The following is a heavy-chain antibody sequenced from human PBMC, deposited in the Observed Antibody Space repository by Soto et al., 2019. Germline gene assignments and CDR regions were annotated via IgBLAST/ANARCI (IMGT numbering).Heavy chain of an antibody. D-gene: IGHD3-3*01. Sequence: PSETLSLICDVSGGSLSGYSWNWIRQPPGKGLEWIGEINHRGTTVYNPSLKSRLTMSADSSKNQFSLKLKSVTSADTALYYCARRFLDWPNHFYFDYWGQGTLVTV. CDR2: INHRGTT. CDR3: ARRFLDWPNHFYFDY. J-gene: IGHJ4*02. V-gene: IGHV4-34*01. CDR1: GGSLSGYS.